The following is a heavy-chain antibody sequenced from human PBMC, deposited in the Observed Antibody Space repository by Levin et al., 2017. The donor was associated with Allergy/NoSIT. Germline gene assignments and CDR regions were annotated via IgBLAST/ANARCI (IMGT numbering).Heavy chain of an antibody. D-gene: IGHD3-16*01. CDR1: GFTFSSFW. CDR3: AKDHSWASDS. CDR2: INPDGSAT. Sequence: GGSLRLSCAASGFTFSSFWMGWVRQAPGKGLEWVANINPDGSATYYVDSVKGRFTISRDNAQSSLYLQMFSLRDEDTAVYYCAKDHSWASDSWGQGALVTVSS. J-gene: IGHJ4*02. V-gene: IGHV3-7*04.